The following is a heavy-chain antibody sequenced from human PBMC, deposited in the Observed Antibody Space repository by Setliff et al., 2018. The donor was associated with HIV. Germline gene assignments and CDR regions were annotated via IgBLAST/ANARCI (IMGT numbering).Heavy chain of an antibody. J-gene: IGHJ4*02. Sequence: PSETLSLTCTVTGGSISSGGFYWTWIRQHPGKGLEWIGYIYNTGSTYHSPSLESRVTISIDTSKNQFSLKLSSVTAADTAVYYCARDRSDYYNLPGYFDHWGQGTPVTVSS. CDR2: IYNTGST. CDR1: GGSISSGGFY. V-gene: IGHV4-31*03. D-gene: IGHD3-3*01. CDR3: ARDRSDYYNLPGYFDH.